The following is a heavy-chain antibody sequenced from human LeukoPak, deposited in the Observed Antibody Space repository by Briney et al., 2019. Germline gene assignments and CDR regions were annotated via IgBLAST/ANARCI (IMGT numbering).Heavy chain of an antibody. D-gene: IGHD3-22*01. V-gene: IGHV3-30*18. CDR3: AEDPLGALYSYDSSGYYRLDY. CDR1: GFTFSNYG. J-gene: IGHJ4*02. CDR2: ISYDGSNK. Sequence: PGRSLRLSCAASGFTFSNYGMHWVRQAPGKGPEWVALISYDGSNKFYGDSVKGRFTISRDNSRNTMFLQMNSLRAEDTAVYYCAEDPLGALYSYDSSGYYRLDYWGQGTLVTVSS.